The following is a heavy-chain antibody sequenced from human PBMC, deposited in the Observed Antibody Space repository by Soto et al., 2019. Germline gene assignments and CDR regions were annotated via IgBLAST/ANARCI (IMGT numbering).Heavy chain of an antibody. CDR3: ARDVTVGSGFDS. Sequence: ASVKVSCKASGFTFTRYGISWVRQAPGQGLEWMGWINGYDGNTHYAQKFQGRVTMTKDTSTTTGYMEVRGLISDDPAVYFCARDVTVGSGFDSWGQGTQVTVSS. D-gene: IGHD2-8*02. CDR1: GFTFTRYG. CDR2: INGYDGNT. J-gene: IGHJ4*02. V-gene: IGHV1-18*01.